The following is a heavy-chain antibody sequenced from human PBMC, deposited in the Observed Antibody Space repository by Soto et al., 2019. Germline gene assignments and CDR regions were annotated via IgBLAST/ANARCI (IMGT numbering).Heavy chain of an antibody. D-gene: IGHD3-16*02. CDR1: GGTFSSYA. V-gene: IGHV1-69*01. J-gene: IGHJ4*02. CDR2: IIPIFGTA. CDR3: ARERRNYDYVWGSYRFARLEY. Sequence: QVQLVQSGAEVKKPGSSVKVSCKASGGTFSSYAISWVRQAPGQGLEWMGGIIPIFGTANYAQKFQGRVTITADEATSTAYMELSSLRSEDTAVYYCARERRNYDYVWGSYRFARLEYWGQGTLVTVSS.